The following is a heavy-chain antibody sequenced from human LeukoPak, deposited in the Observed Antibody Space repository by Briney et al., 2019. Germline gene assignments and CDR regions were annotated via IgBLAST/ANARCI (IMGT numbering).Heavy chain of an antibody. Sequence: ASVKVSCKASGYTFTSYGISWARQAPGQGLEWMGWISGYNGNTNYAQKLQGRVTMTTDTPTSTAYMELRSLRSDDTAVYYCARVKFRSYYMDVWGKGTTVTVSS. J-gene: IGHJ6*03. CDR1: GYTFTSYG. V-gene: IGHV1-18*01. CDR3: ARVKFRSYYMDV. CDR2: ISGYNGNT.